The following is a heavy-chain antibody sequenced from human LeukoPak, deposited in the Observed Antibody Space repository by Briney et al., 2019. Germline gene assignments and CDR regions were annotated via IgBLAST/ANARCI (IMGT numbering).Heavy chain of an antibody. Sequence: GGSLRLSCAASGFTFSSYGMHWVRQAPGKGLEWVAVISYDGSNKYYADSVKGRFTISRDNSKNTLYLQMNSLRAEDTAVYYCARDDGGNSVPLDYWGQGTLVTVSS. J-gene: IGHJ4*02. D-gene: IGHD4-23*01. V-gene: IGHV3-30*03. CDR3: ARDDGGNSVPLDY. CDR1: GFTFSSYG. CDR2: ISYDGSNK.